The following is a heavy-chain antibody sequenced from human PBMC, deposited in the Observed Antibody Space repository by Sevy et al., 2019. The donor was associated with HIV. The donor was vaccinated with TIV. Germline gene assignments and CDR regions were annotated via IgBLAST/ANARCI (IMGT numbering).Heavy chain of an antibody. CDR2: ISSSGSSI. CDR3: TRNGGAFDNGFDP. CDR1: GFTFSSYD. J-gene: IGHJ5*02. D-gene: IGHD2-8*01. Sequence: GGCLRLSCTASGFTFSSYDMTWVRQAPGKGLEWVSKISSSGSSIYYADSVKGRFTISRDNAKNSLNLQMNSLRAEDTAVYYCTRNGGAFDNGFDPWGQGTLVTVSS. V-gene: IGHV3-48*03.